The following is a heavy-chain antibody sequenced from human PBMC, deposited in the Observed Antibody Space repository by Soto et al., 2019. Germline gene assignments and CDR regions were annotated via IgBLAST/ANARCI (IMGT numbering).Heavy chain of an antibody. CDR2: LYYSGST. D-gene: IGHD3-10*01. CDR1: GGSVDSDSYY. J-gene: IGHJ6*02. V-gene: IGHV4-61*01. Sequence: TSETLSLTCTVSGGSVDSDSYYWTWIRQPPGKRLEWIGSLYYSGSTNYNPSLKSRVTISVDTSKNSLYLQMNSLRAEDTAVYYCARGLGWFGADYYYYGMDVWGQGTTVTVS. CDR3: ARGLGWFGADYYYYGMDV.